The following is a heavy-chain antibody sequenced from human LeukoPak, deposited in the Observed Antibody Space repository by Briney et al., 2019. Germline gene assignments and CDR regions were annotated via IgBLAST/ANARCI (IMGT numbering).Heavy chain of an antibody. CDR3: ARADNLYYYDSSGYYDY. CDR2: ISSNGGST. D-gene: IGHD3-22*01. CDR1: GFTFSSYA. Sequence: GGSLRLSCAASGFTFSSYAMHWVRQAPGKGLEYVSAISSNGGSTYYANSVKGRFTISRDNSKNTLYLQMGSLRAEDMAVYYCARADNLYYYDSSGYYDYWGQGTLVTVSS. J-gene: IGHJ4*02. V-gene: IGHV3-64*01.